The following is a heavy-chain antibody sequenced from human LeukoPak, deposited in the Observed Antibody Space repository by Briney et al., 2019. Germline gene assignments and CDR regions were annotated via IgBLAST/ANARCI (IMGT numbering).Heavy chain of an antibody. D-gene: IGHD4-23*01. CDR3: ARAYGGNPGPFDY. J-gene: IGHJ4*02. V-gene: IGHV1-69*05. CDR2: IIPIFGTA. CDR1: GGTFSSYA. Sequence: ASVKVSCKASGGTFSSYAISWVRQAPGQGLEWMGGIIPIFGTANYAQKFQGRVTITTDESTSTAYMELSSLRSEDTAVYYCARAYGGNPGPFDYWGQGTLVTVSS.